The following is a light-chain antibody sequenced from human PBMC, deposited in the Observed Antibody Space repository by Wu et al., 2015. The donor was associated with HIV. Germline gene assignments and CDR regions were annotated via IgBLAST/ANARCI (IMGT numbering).Light chain of an antibody. CDR3: QQYNNWPLT. J-gene: IGKJ4*01. CDR1: QSLNTNY. V-gene: IGKV3-20*01. CDR2: GAS. Sequence: EIVLTQSPGTLSLSPGERATLSCRASQSLNTNYFAWYQQKPGQAPRLLIFGASSRATGIPDRISGSGSGTDFTLTISSLEPEDFAFYYCQQYNNWPLTFGGGTEGGD.